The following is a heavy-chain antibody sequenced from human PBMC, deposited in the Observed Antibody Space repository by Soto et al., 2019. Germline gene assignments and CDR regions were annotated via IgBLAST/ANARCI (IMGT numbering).Heavy chain of an antibody. Sequence: QVQLVQSGAEVKKPGASVKVSCKVSGYTLTELSIHWVRQAPGKGLEWMGGFDPEQGKIIYAQKFLGRVSMTEDTPTDTAYMELSSLRSVDTALYYCATTYLVEAFDIWGQGTMVSVSS. D-gene: IGHD3-10*01. J-gene: IGHJ3*02. V-gene: IGHV1-24*01. CDR1: GYTLTELS. CDR2: FDPEQGKI. CDR3: ATTYLVEAFDI.